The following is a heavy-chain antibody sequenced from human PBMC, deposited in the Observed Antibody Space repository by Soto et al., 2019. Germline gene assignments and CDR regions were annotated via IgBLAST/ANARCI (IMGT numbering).Heavy chain of an antibody. CDR3: ARGVGSGSYYNQYNWFDP. D-gene: IGHD3-10*01. J-gene: IGHJ5*02. CDR2: ISAYNGNT. Sequence: APLEGSRQGSCFTFSKYCIRWGRQAPGKRVEWMGWISAYNGNTNHAQKLQGRVTMTTDTSTSTAYMELRSLRSDDTAVYYCARGVGSGSYYNQYNWFDPWGQGTLVTVSS. CDR1: CFTFSKYC. V-gene: IGHV1-18*01.